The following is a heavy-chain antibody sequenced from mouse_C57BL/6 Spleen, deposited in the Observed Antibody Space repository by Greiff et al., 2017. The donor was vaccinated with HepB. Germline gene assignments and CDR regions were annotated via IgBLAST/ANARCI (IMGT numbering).Heavy chain of an antibody. CDR1: GDDGRACR. Sequence: QGQRQKEGAGGARPGAGGKRAGKAAGDDGRACRLHGGRRGRGQGLEWIGYINPSSGYTKYNQKFKDKATLTADKSSSTAYMQLSSLTSEDSAVYYCARPGALTTVVATDFDVWGTGTTVTVSS. D-gene: IGHD1-1*01. CDR2: INPSSGYT. CDR3: ARPGALTTVVATDFDV. V-gene: IGHV1-4*01. J-gene: IGHJ1*03.